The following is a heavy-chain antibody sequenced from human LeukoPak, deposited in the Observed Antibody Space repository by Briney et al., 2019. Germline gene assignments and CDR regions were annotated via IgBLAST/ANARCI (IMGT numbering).Heavy chain of an antibody. CDR1: GGSISSYY. CDR3: GGSSGYHPDPYYFDY. D-gene: IGHD3-22*01. CDR2: IYYSGST. Sequence: SETLSLTCTVSGGSISSYYWSWIRQPPGKGLEWIGYIYYSGSTNYNPSLKSRVTISVDTSKNQFSLKLGSVTAADTAVYYCGGSSGYHPDPYYFDYWGQGTLVTVSS. J-gene: IGHJ4*02. V-gene: IGHV4-59*08.